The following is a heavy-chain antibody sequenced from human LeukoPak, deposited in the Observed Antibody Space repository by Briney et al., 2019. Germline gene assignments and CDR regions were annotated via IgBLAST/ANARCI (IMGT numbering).Heavy chain of an antibody. J-gene: IGHJ4*02. D-gene: IGHD3-22*01. V-gene: IGHV1-18*01. CDR1: GYTFTSYG. CDR3: ARIPFDSSGYFKN. CDR2: ISAYNGNT. Sequence: ASVKVSCKASGYTFTSYGISWVRKAPGQGLEWMGWISAYNGNTYFAQNLQGRVTITADKSTSTAYMELSSLRSEDTAVYYCARIPFDSSGYFKNWGQGTLVTVSS.